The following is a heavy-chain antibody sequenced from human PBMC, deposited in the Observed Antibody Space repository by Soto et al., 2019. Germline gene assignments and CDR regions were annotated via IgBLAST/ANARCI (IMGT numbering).Heavy chain of an antibody. V-gene: IGHV3-73*01. Sequence: GGSLRLSCAASGFTFSGSAMHWVRQASGKGLEWVGRIRSKANSYATAYAASVKGRFTISRDDSKNTAYLQMNSLKTEDTAVYYCTRLGATTDYYYYYMDVWGKGTTVTVS. CDR2: IRSKANSYAT. D-gene: IGHD5-12*01. CDR3: TRLGATTDYYYYYMDV. J-gene: IGHJ6*03. CDR1: GFTFSGSA.